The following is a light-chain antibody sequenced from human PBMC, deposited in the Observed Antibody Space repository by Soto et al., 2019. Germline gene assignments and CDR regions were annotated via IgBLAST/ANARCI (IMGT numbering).Light chain of an antibody. Sequence: QLVLTQPPSASGTPGQRVTISCSGSSSNIGSNTVHWYQQLPGTAPKLLIYSNNQRPSGVPDRFSGSKSGTSAALAISGLLSEDEAHYYCAAWDDSLNGPEFGGGTKLTVL. CDR1: SSNIGSNT. J-gene: IGLJ3*02. CDR3: AAWDDSLNGPE. V-gene: IGLV1-44*01. CDR2: SNN.